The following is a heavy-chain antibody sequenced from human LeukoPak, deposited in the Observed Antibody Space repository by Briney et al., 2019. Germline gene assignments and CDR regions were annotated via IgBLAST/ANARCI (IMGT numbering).Heavy chain of an antibody. CDR3: AKEGASTGWTFGAY. J-gene: IGHJ4*02. V-gene: IGHV3-30*18. D-gene: IGHD6-19*01. CDR1: GFTFSDYG. Sequence: GRSLRLSCAASGFTFSDYGMHWLRQAPGKGLEWVAFVSWDGTEKHYGDSVKGRFTISRDNSKNTLDLQMNSLRPEDTAVYYCAKEGASTGWTFGAYWGQGTLVTVSS. CDR2: VSWDGTEK.